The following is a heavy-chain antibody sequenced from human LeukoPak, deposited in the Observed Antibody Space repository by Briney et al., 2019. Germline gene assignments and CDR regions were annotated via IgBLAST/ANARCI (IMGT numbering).Heavy chain of an antibody. J-gene: IGHJ4*02. CDR2: INPNSGGT. V-gene: IGHV1-2*02. CDR3: ARGDVYNDY. Sequence: APVKVSCKASGYTFTAYYMYWVRQAPGQGLEWMGWINPNSGGTNYAQKFQGRVTMTRDTSISTAYLELSSLTSDDTAVYYCARGDVYNDYWGQGTLVTVSS. CDR1: GYTFTAYY. D-gene: IGHD5-24*01.